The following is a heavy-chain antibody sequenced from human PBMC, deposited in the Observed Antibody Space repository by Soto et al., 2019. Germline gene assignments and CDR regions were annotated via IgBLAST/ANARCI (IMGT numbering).Heavy chain of an antibody. V-gene: IGHV1-2*04. Sequence: GASVKVSCKASGYTFTGYYMHWVRQAPGQGLEWMGWINPNGGGTNYAQKFQGWVTMTRDTSISTAYMELSRLRSDDTAVYYCARSARYYYDSSGSKGHFDIWGQGTMVTVSS. CDR2: INPNGGGT. J-gene: IGHJ3*02. CDR1: GYTFTGYY. CDR3: ARSARYYYDSSGSKGHFDI. D-gene: IGHD3-22*01.